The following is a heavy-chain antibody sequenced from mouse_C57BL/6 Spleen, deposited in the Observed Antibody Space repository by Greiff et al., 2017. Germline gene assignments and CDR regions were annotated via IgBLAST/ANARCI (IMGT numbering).Heavy chain of an antibody. D-gene: IGHD1-1*01. J-gene: IGHJ2*01. CDR3: ARDGSSQFLFDY. V-gene: IGHV1-82*01. CDR2: IYPGDGDT. Sequence: VQLQQSGPELVKPGASVKISCKASGYAFSSSWMNWVKQRPGKGLEWIGRIYPGDGDTNYNGKFKGKATLTADKSSSTAYMQLSSLTSEDSAVYFCARDGSSQFLFDYWGQGTTLTVSS. CDR1: GYAFSSSW.